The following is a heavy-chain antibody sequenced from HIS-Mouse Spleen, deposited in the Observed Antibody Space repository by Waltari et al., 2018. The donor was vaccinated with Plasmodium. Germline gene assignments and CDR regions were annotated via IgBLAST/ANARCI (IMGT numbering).Heavy chain of an antibody. V-gene: IGHV3-30*18. CDR3: AKEGYSSGVFFFDY. Sequence: QVQLVASGGGVVQPGRSLRLSCAASVFTFGRYGMHWVRQAPGKGLEWVAVISYDGSNKYYADSVKGRFTISRDNSKNTLYLQMNSLRAEDTAVYYCAKEGYSSGVFFFDYWGQGTLVTVSS. J-gene: IGHJ4*02. D-gene: IGHD6-19*01. CDR1: VFTFGRYG. CDR2: ISYDGSNK.